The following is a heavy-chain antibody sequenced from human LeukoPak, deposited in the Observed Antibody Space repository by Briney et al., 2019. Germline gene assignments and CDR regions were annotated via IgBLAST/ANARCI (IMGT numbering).Heavy chain of an antibody. CDR3: ARKMKTGDRVGSFDI. Sequence: NPWGALRLSCAASGFTFSSYSMNWVRQAPMKGLEWVSSIGSDGSYIYYADSVQGRFTISRDNAKNSLYLQMNSLTAEDTAVYYCARKMKTGDRVGSFDIWGQGTMVTVSS. CDR2: IGSDGSYI. J-gene: IGHJ3*02. CDR1: GFTFSSYS. D-gene: IGHD1-1*01. V-gene: IGHV3-21*01.